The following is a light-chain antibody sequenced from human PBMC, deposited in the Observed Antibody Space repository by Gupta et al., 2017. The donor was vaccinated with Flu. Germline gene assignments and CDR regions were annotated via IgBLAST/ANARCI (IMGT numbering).Light chain of an antibody. CDR3: QQYATSPIT. CDR1: QSVSDSY. J-gene: IGKJ5*01. V-gene: IGKV3-20*01. CDR2: VAS. Sequence: CRASQSVSDSYLAWYQQKPGQAPRLLVYVASGRASGIPDRFGGSGSGTDFTLTISRLEPEDFAEYYCQQYATSPITFGPGTRLEIK.